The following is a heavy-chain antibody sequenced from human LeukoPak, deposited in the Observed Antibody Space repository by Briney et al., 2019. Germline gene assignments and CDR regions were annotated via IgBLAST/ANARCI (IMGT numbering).Heavy chain of an antibody. V-gene: IGHV3-23*01. J-gene: IGHJ4*02. Sequence: GGSLRLSCAASGFTFSSYAMSWVRQAPGKGLEWVSAISGSGGSTYYVDSVKGRFTISRDNSKNTLYLQMNSLRAEDTAVYYCAAGHVTIFGVVDPYFDYWGQGTLVTVSS. CDR1: GFTFSSYA. D-gene: IGHD3-3*01. CDR2: ISGSGGST. CDR3: AAGHVTIFGVVDPYFDY.